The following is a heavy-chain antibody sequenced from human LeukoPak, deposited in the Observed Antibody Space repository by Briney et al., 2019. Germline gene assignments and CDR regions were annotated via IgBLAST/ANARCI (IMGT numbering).Heavy chain of an antibody. Sequence: GGSLRLSCAASGFTFDNYAIHWVRQAPGKGLEWVSLISGDGGSTYYADSMKGRFTISRDNSKNSLYLQMNSLRTEDTALYYCAKDSQEFFQHWGQGTLVTVSS. CDR1: GFTFDNYA. V-gene: IGHV3-43*02. J-gene: IGHJ1*01. CDR3: AKDSQEFFQH. CDR2: ISGDGGST.